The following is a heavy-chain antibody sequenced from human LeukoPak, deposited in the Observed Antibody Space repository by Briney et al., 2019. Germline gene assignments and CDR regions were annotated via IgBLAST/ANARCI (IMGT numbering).Heavy chain of an antibody. CDR2: INSDGSST. CDR1: GFTFSGYW. Sequence: GGSLRLSCAASGFTFSGYWMHWVRQAPGKGLVWVSRINSDGSSTSYADSVKGRFTISRDNAKNTLYLQMNSLRAEDTAVYYCARVDGYCSSTSCYQAPMDVWGKGTTVTVSS. D-gene: IGHD2-2*01. J-gene: IGHJ6*04. V-gene: IGHV3-74*01. CDR3: ARVDGYCSSTSCYQAPMDV.